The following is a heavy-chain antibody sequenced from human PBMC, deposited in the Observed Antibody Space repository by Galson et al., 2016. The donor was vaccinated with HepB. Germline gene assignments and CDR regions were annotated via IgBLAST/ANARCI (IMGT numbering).Heavy chain of an antibody. D-gene: IGHD3-10*01. CDR1: GFTFSSYA. Sequence: SLRLSCAASGFTFSSYAMTWVRQAPGKGLDWVSTISGSGDETNYADSVKGRFTFSRDNSKNTLYLQMTSLRAEDTAVYYCASGIAVTTSNSFWYVDLWGRSTLVTVSS. V-gene: IGHV3-23*01. CDR2: ISGSGDET. CDR3: ASGIAVTTSNSFWYVDL. J-gene: IGHJ2*01.